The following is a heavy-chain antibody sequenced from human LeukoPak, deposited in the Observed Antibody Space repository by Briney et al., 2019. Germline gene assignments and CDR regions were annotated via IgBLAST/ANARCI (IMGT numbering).Heavy chain of an antibody. V-gene: IGHV3-23*01. D-gene: IGHD6-19*01. Sequence: PGGSLRLSCAGSGFTFNTYAMSWVRQAPGKGLEWVSAISGSGGSTYYADSVRGRFTISRYISKNTLYLQMNSLRAEDTAVYYCAKDQGYSSGPRSPNYYMDVWGKGTTVTVSS. CDR2: ISGSGGST. CDR1: GFTFNTYA. CDR3: AKDQGYSSGPRSPNYYMDV. J-gene: IGHJ6*03.